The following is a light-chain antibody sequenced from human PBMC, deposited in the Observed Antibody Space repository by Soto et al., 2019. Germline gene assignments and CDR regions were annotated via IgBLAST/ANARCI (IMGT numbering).Light chain of an antibody. CDR1: QSISNW. CDR2: KAS. V-gene: IGKV1-5*03. Sequence: DIQMTQSPSTLSASVGDRVTITCRASQSISNWLAWYQQKPGKVPKLLIYKASSLESVVPSRFSGSGSGTEFTLTISSLQPDDFATYYCQQYNSSFRTFGQGTKVQLK. J-gene: IGKJ1*01. CDR3: QQYNSSFRT.